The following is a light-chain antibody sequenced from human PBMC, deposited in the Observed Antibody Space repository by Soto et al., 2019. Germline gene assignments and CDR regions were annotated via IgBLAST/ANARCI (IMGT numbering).Light chain of an antibody. V-gene: IGLV1-44*01. J-gene: IGLJ1*01. CDR3: AAWDDSLNGHV. CDR1: DSNIGSYS. CDR2: TTY. Sequence: QSVLTQPHSVSGTPGQRLTVSCSGSDSNIGSYSVHWFQQLPGTAPKLLISTTYQRPSGVPERFSGSKSGPSASLAISGLQSEDEADYYCAAWDDSLNGHVFGTGTKVTVL.